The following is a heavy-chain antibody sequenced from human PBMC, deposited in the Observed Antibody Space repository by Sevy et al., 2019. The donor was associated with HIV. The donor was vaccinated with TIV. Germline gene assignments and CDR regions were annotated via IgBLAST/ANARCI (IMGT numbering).Heavy chain of an antibody. Sequence: GGSLRLSCAASGFSFSTYWMHWVRQAPGKGLEWVANIKQDESERYYVASVKGRFTSSRDNAKNSVYLEMNSLRPEDTAIYYCAKGNSGSLDYWGQGTLVTVSS. CDR2: IKQDESER. CDR1: GFSFSTYW. CDR3: AKGNSGSLDY. J-gene: IGHJ4*02. V-gene: IGHV3-7*01. D-gene: IGHD3-22*01.